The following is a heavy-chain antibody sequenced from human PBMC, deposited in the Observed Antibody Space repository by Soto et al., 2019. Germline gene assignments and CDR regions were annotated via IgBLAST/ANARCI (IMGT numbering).Heavy chain of an antibody. D-gene: IGHD5-18*01. Sequence: EVQLLESGGGLVQPGGSLRLSCAASGFTFSTYAMDWVRQAPGKGLEWVSSLSDNGGTTYYADCVKGRFTISRDNSMNTSYLQMNGLKASDTAVYYCAKNRPTWVQRWSLDYWGQGTLVTVSS. J-gene: IGHJ4*02. CDR2: LSDNGGTT. CDR1: GFTFSTYA. V-gene: IGHV3-23*01. CDR3: AKNRPTWVQRWSLDY.